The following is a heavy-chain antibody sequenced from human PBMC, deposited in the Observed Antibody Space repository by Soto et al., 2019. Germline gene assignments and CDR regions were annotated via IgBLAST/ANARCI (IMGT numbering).Heavy chain of an antibody. J-gene: IGHJ6*02. Sequence: SQTLSLTCAISGDSVSSHSAVWNWIRQSPSRGLEWLGRTYCRSKCFNDYAISVKSRISINSDTSKNRVSMQLNSVTPEDTAVYYCARGKDYYYGGMDVWGQGTTVTVSS. V-gene: IGHV6-1*01. CDR2: TYCRSKCFN. CDR3: ARGKDYYYGGMDV. D-gene: IGHD3-10*01. CDR1: GDSVSSHSAV.